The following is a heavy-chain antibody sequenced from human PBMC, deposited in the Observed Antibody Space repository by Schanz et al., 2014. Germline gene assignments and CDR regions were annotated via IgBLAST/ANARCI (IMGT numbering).Heavy chain of an antibody. CDR1: GYTFTDYG. Sequence: QVQLVQSWAEVKGPGASVKVSCKASGYTFTDYGVIWVRQAPGQGLEWMGWISTSNGNTNYIQKLQGRVTMTTDTSTSTAYMELRSLRSDDTAVYYCARGGYSSGWYDRDIAHFDYWGQGTLVTVSS. CDR2: ISTSNGNT. J-gene: IGHJ4*02. V-gene: IGHV1-18*01. D-gene: IGHD6-19*01. CDR3: ARGGYSSGWYDRDIAHFDY.